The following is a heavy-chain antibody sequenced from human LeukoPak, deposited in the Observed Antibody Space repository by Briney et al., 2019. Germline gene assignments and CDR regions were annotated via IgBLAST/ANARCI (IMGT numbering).Heavy chain of an antibody. J-gene: IGHJ4*02. CDR3: AKRAASGNYFFDY. D-gene: IGHD1-26*01. CDR2: ISSSGSSS. Sequence: GGSLRLSCAASGFTFSSYAMSWVRQAPGKELEWVSAISSSGSSSYYADSVKGRFTISRDNSKNTLYLQMNSLRAEDTALYYCAKRAASGNYFFDYWGQGALVTVSS. CDR1: GFTFSSYA. V-gene: IGHV3-23*01.